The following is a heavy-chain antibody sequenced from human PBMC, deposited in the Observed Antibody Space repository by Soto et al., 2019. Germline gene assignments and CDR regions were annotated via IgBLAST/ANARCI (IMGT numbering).Heavy chain of an antibody. V-gene: IGHV3-30-3*01. Sequence: QVQLVESGGGVVQPGRSLRLSCAASGFTFSSYAMHWVRQAPGKGLEWVAVISYDGSNKYYADSVKGRFTISRDNSKNTLYLQMNSLRAEDTAVYYCARDLRLEPLYWGQGTLVTVSS. D-gene: IGHD1-1*01. CDR1: GFTFSSYA. CDR2: ISYDGSNK. J-gene: IGHJ4*02. CDR3: ARDLRLEPLY.